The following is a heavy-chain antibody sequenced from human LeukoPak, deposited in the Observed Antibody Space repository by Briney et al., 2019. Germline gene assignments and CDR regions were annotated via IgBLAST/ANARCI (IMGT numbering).Heavy chain of an antibody. Sequence: PSETLSLTCNVSGGSLNNSYWSWIRQPPGRGWEWLGSIYYAGRTNYNPSLKSRVTVSVDTSKNQFSLKLTSVTAADTAVYYCARAWGFVDYWGQGTLVTVSS. CDR3: ARAWGFVDY. J-gene: IGHJ4*02. CDR1: GGSLNNSY. D-gene: IGHD7-27*01. V-gene: IGHV4-59*01. CDR2: IYYAGRT.